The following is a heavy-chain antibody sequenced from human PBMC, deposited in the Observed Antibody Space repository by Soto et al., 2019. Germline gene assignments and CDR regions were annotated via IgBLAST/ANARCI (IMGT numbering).Heavy chain of an antibody. J-gene: IGHJ6*02. V-gene: IGHV2-70*12. CDR1: GFSLSTTGMC. CDR2: IDWDDDK. D-gene: IGHD6-13*01. CDR3: ARLTAPGICYYYGFDV. Sequence: VPTLVNPTQSLTLTCTFSGFSLSTTGMCVSWIRQPPGKALEWLALIDWDDDKYYNTSLRSGLTISRDFSKSQVVLTMTNMDPVDKATYYCARLTAPGICYYYGFDVWGPGTAVTVS.